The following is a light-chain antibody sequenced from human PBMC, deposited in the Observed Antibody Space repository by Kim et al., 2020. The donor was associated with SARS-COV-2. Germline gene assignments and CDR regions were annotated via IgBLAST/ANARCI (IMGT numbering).Light chain of an antibody. CDR3: QQYYTSPCT. CDR1: QSVSSSH. V-gene: IGKV3-20*01. CDR2: GAS. Sequence: SPGEGATPPCRASQSVSSSHLGWYQQKPGQSPRLLIYGASSRATGIPDRFSGSGSGTDFTLTISRLEPEDFAVYYCQQYYTSPCTFGGGTKVEIK. J-gene: IGKJ4*01.